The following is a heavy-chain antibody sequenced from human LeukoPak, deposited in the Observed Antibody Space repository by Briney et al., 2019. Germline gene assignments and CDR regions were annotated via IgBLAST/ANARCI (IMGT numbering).Heavy chain of an antibody. J-gene: IGHJ4*02. D-gene: IGHD6-6*01. Sequence: GGSLRLSCAASGFTVSSNYMSWVRQAPGKGLEWVSVIYSGGSTYYADSVKGRFTISRDNSKNTLYLQMNSLRAEDTAVYYCAKDQVAARLLDYWGQGTLVTVSS. V-gene: IGHV3-53*05. CDR1: GFTVSSNY. CDR2: IYSGGST. CDR3: AKDQVAARLLDY.